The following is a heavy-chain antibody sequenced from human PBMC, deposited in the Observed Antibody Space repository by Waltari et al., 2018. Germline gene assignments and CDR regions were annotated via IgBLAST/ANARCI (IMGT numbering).Heavy chain of an antibody. Sequence: QAQLVHSGAEVKKYGASVKVSCQASGYFFTNLGVTWVRQATGQGLEWMGWINTFNHVANYAQKFQDRVTMTTDTSTSTVHMELRSLRSDDTAVYYCARLRNDYGGIDALDIWGQGTTVTVSS. CDR1: GYFFTNLG. D-gene: IGHD4-17*01. CDR3: ARLRNDYGGIDALDI. V-gene: IGHV1-18*01. CDR2: INTFNHVA. J-gene: IGHJ3*02.